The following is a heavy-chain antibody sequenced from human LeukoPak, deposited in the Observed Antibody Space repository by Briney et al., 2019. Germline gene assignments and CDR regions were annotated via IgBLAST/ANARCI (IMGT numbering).Heavy chain of an antibody. CDR2: IYTSGST. CDR3: ARSYGSGSYYGPEYFQH. CDR1: GGSISRGSYY. V-gene: IGHV4-61*02. Sequence: PSQTLSLTCTVSGGSISRGSYYWSWIRQPAGKGLEWIGRIYTSGSTNYNPSLKSRVTISVDTSKNQFSLKLSSVTAADTAVYYCARSYGSGSYYGPEYFQHWGQGTLVTVSS. D-gene: IGHD3-10*01. J-gene: IGHJ1*01.